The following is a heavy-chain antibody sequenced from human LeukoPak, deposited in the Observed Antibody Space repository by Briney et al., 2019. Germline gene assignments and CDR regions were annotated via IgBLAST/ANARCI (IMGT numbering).Heavy chain of an antibody. CDR1: GFTFSSYT. J-gene: IGHJ6*03. CDR3: ARIAAAGIYYYYYYMDV. D-gene: IGHD6-13*01. CDR2: ISSSSSTI. V-gene: IGHV3-48*01. Sequence: PGGSLRLSCAASGFTFSSYTMNWVRQAPGKGLEWVSYISSSSSTIYYADSVKGRFTISRDNAKNSLYLQMNSLRAEDTAVYYCARIAAAGIYYYYYYMDVWGKGTTVTVSS.